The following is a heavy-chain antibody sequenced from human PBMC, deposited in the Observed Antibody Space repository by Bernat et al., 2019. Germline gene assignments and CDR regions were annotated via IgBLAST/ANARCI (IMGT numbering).Heavy chain of an antibody. CDR3: AREIKRYYFDY. J-gene: IGHJ4*02. V-gene: IGHV1-3*01. Sequence: QVQLVQSGAEVKKPGASVKVSCKASGYTFTGYTIHWVRQAPGQRLEWMGWITVGNGDTKYSQKFQGRVTMTGDTSASTAYMELSSLRSEDTALYYCAREIKRYYFDYWGQGTLVTVSS. CDR2: ITVGNGDT. CDR1: GYTFTGYT.